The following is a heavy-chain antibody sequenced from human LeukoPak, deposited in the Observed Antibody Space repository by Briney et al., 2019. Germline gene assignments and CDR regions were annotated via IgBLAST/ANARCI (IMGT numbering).Heavy chain of an antibody. CDR3: IIAPANQLLY. CDR1: GFSFSSYW. Sequence: PGGSLRLSCAASGFSFSSYWMHWVRQGPGKGLVWVSHINSGGSSTNYADSVKGRFTISRDNAKNTLYLQMNSLRAEDTAVYYCIIAPANQLLYWGQGSLVTVSS. V-gene: IGHV3-74*01. J-gene: IGHJ4*02. D-gene: IGHD6-13*01. CDR2: INSGGSST.